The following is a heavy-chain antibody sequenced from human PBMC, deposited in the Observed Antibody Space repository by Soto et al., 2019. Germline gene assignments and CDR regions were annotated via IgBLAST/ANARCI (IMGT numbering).Heavy chain of an antibody. D-gene: IGHD3-3*01. V-gene: IGHV4-30-4*01. CDR2: IYYSGST. J-gene: IGHJ5*02. CDR3: ARAPTWTNNWFDP. CDR1: GGSISSGDYY. Sequence: SETLFLTCTVSGGSISSGDYYWSWIRQPPGKGLEWIGYIYYSGSTYYNPSLKSRVTISVDTSKNQFSLKLSSVTAADTAVYYCARAPTWTNNWFDPWGQGTLVTVSS.